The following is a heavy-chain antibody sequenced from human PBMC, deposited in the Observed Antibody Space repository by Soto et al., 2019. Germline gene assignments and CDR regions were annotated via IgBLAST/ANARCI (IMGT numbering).Heavy chain of an antibody. CDR1: GGSFSGYY. Sequence: PSETLSLTCAVYGGSFSGYYWSWIRQPPGKGLEWIGEINHSGSTNYNPSLKSRVTISVDTSKNQFSLKLSSVTAADTAVYYCARGYGVFDCSSTSCVFYYYYYMDVWGKGTTVTVSS. V-gene: IGHV4-34*01. D-gene: IGHD2-2*01. CDR3: ARGYGVFDCSSTSCVFYYYYYMDV. CDR2: INHSGST. J-gene: IGHJ6*03.